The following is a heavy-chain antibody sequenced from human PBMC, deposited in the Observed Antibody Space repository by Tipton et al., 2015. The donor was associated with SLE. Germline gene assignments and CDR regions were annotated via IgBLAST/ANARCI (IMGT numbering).Heavy chain of an antibody. J-gene: IGHJ3*02. V-gene: IGHV4-61*02. CDR2: IYTSGST. CDR1: GGSISSGSYY. D-gene: IGHD6-13*01. Sequence: TLSLTCTVSGGSISSGSYYWSWIRQPAGKGLEWIGRIYTSGSTNYNPSLKNRVTISVDTSKNQFSLKLSSVTAADTAVYYCAKIAAAGTDAFDIWGQGTMVTVSS. CDR3: AKIAAAGTDAFDI.